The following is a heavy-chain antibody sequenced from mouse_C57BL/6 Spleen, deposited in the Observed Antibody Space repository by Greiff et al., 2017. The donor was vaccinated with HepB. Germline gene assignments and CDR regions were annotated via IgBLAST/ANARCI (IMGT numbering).Heavy chain of an antibody. J-gene: IGHJ2*01. CDR1: GFTFNTYA. V-gene: IGHV10-3*01. CDR2: IRSKSSNYAT. D-gene: IGHD2-1*01. CDR3: VREGNYFYYFDY. Sequence: EVQGVESGGGLVQPKGSLKLSCAASGFTFNTYAMHWVRQAPGKGLEWVARIRSKSSNYATYYADSVKDRFTISRDDSQSMLYLQMNNLKTEDTAMYYCVREGNYFYYFDYWGQGTTLTVSS.